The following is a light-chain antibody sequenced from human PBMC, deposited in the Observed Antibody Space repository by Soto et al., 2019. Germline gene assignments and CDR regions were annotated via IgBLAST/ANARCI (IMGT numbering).Light chain of an antibody. V-gene: IGKV1-5*01. CDR2: AAS. Sequence: IQLTQSTSTLSASVGDRVTSTCRASQSIYDSVHWYQHKPGQAPTVLIYAASSLQNGVPARFSGSGSGTEFTLTISSLQPDDFATYYCQQYNSYWRTFGQGTKVDIK. CDR3: QQYNSYWRT. J-gene: IGKJ1*01. CDR1: QSIYDS.